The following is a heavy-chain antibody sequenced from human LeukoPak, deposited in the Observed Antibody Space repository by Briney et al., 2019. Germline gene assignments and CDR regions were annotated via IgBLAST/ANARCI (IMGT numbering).Heavy chain of an antibody. CDR3: ARSVVTPSSWFDP. V-gene: IGHV3-30*03. CDR2: ISWDGRNK. CDR1: GFTFSNYG. D-gene: IGHD4-23*01. Sequence: AGGSLRLSCVASGFTFSNYGIHWVRQAPGKGLEWVASISWDGRNKRYADSVTGRFTISRDNSQNTLYLQMNSLRGEDTAIYYCARSVVTPSSWFDPWGQGTLVTVSS. J-gene: IGHJ5*02.